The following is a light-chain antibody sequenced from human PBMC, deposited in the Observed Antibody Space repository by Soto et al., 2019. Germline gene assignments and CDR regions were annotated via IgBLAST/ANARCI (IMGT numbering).Light chain of an antibody. CDR3: GAWDSSLSAV. CDR1: SSNLGNNY. V-gene: IGLV1-51*01. CDR2: DNN. J-gene: IGLJ2*01. Sequence: QSVLTQPPSVSAAPGQKVTISCSGSSSNLGNNYVSWYQQLPGTAPKLLIYDNNKRPSGIPDRFSGSKSGTSATLGITGLQTGDEAIYYCGAWDSSLSAVFGGGTKLTVL.